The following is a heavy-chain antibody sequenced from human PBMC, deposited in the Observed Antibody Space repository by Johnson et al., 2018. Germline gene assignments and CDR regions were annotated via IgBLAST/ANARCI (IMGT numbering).Heavy chain of an antibody. J-gene: IGHJ1*01. D-gene: IGHD6-13*01. CDR1: GFTFDDYA. CDR2: ISWNSGSI. CDR3: AKEGPLAAAGTVEYFQH. V-gene: IGHV3-9*01. Sequence: EVQLLESGGGVVQPGRSLRLSCAASGFTFDDYAMHWVRQAPGKGLEWVSGISWNSGSIGYADSVKGRFTISRDNAKNSLYLQMNSLRAEDTALYYCAKEGPLAAAGTVEYFQHWGQGTLVTVSS.